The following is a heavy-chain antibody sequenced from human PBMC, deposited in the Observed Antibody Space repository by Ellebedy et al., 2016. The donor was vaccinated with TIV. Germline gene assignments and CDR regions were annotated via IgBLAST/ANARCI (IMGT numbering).Heavy chain of an antibody. Sequence: AASVKVSCKASGYTFTNYGISWVRQTPGQGLEWMGRISANNGDTHYAQKLQGRVTMTTDTSTSTIYMYLRSLRSDDPAVYSCARDEADYYDSSGYYYFYAFDIWGQGTMVTVSS. CDR1: GYTFTNYG. V-gene: IGHV1-18*01. J-gene: IGHJ3*02. D-gene: IGHD3-22*01. CDR2: ISANNGDT. CDR3: ARDEADYYDSSGYYYFYAFDI.